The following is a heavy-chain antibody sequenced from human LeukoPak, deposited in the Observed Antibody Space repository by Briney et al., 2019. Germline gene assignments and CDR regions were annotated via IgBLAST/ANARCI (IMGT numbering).Heavy chain of an antibody. D-gene: IGHD3-22*01. Sequence: PGGSLRLSCSASGFTFSSYAMHWVRQAPGKGLEYVSAISSNGGSTYYADSVKGRFTISRDNSKNTLYLQMSSLRAEDTAVYYCVKDGKVSMRSPTSCGQRSLVSVSS. V-gene: IGHV3-64D*09. J-gene: IGHJ4*01. CDR3: VKDGKVSMRSPTS. CDR1: GFTFSSYA. CDR2: ISSNGGST.